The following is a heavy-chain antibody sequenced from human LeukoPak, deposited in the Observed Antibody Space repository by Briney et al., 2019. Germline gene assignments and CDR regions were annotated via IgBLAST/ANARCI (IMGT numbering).Heavy chain of an antibody. CDR1: GGSFSGYY. CDR3: ARGTTVTTSLSFFDY. J-gene: IGHJ4*02. Sequence: KPSETLSLTCAVYGGSFSGYYWSWIRQPPGKGLEWTGEINHSGSTNYNPSLKSRVTISVDTSKNQFSLKLSSVTAADTAVYYCARGTTVTTSLSFFDYWGQGTLVTVSS. V-gene: IGHV4-34*01. D-gene: IGHD4-11*01. CDR2: INHSGST.